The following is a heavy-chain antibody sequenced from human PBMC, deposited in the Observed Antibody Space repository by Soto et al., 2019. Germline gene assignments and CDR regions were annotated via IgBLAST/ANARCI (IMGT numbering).Heavy chain of an antibody. J-gene: IGHJ5*02. CDR3: AKDRCYYGLGSYYKPNWFDP. D-gene: IGHD3-10*01. CDR2: ISGSGGST. Sequence: GGSLRLSCAASGFTFSSYAMSWVRQAPGKGLEWVSAISGSGGSTYYADSVKGRFTISRDNSKNTLYLQMNSLRAEDTAVYYCAKDRCYYGLGSYYKPNWFDPWGQGTLVTVSS. CDR1: GFTFSSYA. V-gene: IGHV3-23*01.